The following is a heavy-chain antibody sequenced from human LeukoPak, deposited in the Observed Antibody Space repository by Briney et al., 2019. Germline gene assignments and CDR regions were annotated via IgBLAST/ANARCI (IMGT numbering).Heavy chain of an antibody. CDR2: ISAYNGNT. D-gene: IGHD6-19*01. CDR1: GYTFTSYG. J-gene: IGHJ4*02. CDR3: ARDLSGSSGWLVGPDY. V-gene: IGHV1-18*01. Sequence: GASVTVSCTASGYTFTSYGISWVRQAPGQGLEWMGWISAYNGNTNYAQKLQGRVTMTTDTSTSTAYMELRSLRSDDTAVYYCARDLSGSSGWLVGPDYWGQGTLVTVSS.